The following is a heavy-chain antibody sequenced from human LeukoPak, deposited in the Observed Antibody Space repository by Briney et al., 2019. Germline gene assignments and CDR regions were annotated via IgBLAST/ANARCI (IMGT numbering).Heavy chain of an antibody. Sequence: AXGYTFTSYGISWVRQAPGQGLEWMGWISAYNGNTNYAQKLQGRVTMTTDTSTSTAYMELRSLRSDDTAVYYCAREPYCSSTSCPPADYWGQGTLVTVSS. CDR3: AREPYCSSTSCPPADY. D-gene: IGHD2-2*01. CDR1: GYTFTSYG. V-gene: IGHV1-18*04. CDR2: ISAYNGNT. J-gene: IGHJ4*02.